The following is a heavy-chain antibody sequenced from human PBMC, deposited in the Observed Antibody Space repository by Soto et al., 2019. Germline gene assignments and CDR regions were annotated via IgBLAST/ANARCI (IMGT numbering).Heavy chain of an antibody. J-gene: IGHJ1*01. V-gene: IGHV3-9*01. CDR2: IGWNSAKI. D-gene: IGHD6-13*01. CDR3: AKDSASSWSEYFRY. CDR1: GFTFENHA. Sequence: EVQLVESGGALVQPGRSLRLSCAASGFTFENHAMHWVRQVPGKGLEWVAGIGWNSAKICYADSVKGRFSISRDNAKSSLYLEMNGLRIEDTALYFCAKDSASSWSEYFRYWGRGTLVTVSS.